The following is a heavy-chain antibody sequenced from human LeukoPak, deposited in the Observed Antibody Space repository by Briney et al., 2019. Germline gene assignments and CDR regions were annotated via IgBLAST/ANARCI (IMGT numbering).Heavy chain of an antibody. CDR1: GGSISSYY. V-gene: IGHV4-59*01. D-gene: IGHD3-10*01. CDR2: IHYTGST. J-gene: IGHJ5*02. Sequence: SETLSLTCTVSGGSISSYYWSWIRRSPGKGLECTGYIHYTGSTNYNPSLKSRVTISVETSKNQFSLKLKSVTAADTAVYYCARGGYYGSGNDFRFDPWGQGTLVTVSS. CDR3: ARGGYYGSGNDFRFDP.